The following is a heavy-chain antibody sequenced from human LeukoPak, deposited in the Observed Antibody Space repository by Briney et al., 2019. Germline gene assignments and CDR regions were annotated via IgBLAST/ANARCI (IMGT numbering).Heavy chain of an antibody. D-gene: IGHD3-3*01. CDR2: ISGSGGST. Sequence: PGGSLRLSCAASGFTFSSYAMSWVRQAPGKGLEWVSAISGSGGSTYYADSVKGRFTISRDNSKNTLYLQMNSLRAEDTAVYYCAKDRKYERITIFGVVIKSCPDYWGQGTLVTASS. CDR1: GFTFSSYA. J-gene: IGHJ4*02. V-gene: IGHV3-23*01. CDR3: AKDRKYERITIFGVVIKSCPDY.